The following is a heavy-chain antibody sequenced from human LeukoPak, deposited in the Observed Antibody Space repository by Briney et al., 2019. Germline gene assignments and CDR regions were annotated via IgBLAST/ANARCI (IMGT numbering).Heavy chain of an antibody. CDR1: GITFSSYA. J-gene: IGHJ4*02. CDR2: IKQDGSVK. D-gene: IGHD6-6*01. V-gene: IGHV3-7*01. Sequence: GGSLRLSCVVSGITFSSYAMSWVRQAPGKGLEWVANIKQDGSVKYYVDSLKGRFTISRDNARNSVYLQMNSLRAEDTAVYYCARIGYSSSSFDYWGQGTLVTVSS. CDR3: ARIGYSSSSFDY.